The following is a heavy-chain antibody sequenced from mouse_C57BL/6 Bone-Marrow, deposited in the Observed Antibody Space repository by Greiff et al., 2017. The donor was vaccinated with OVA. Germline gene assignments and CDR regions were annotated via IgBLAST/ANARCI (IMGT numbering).Heavy chain of an antibody. CDR3: ARGYYGSFSWYFAV. Sequence: VQLQQPGAELVKPGASVKLSCKASGYTFTSYWMQWVKQRPGQGLEWIGEIDPSDSYTNYNQKFKGKATLTVDTSSRTAYMQLSSLTSEVSAVSYCARGYYGSFSWYFAVWGTATTVTVSS. CDR2: IDPSDSYT. D-gene: IGHD1-1*01. V-gene: IGHV1-50*01. CDR1: GYTFTSYW. J-gene: IGHJ1*03.